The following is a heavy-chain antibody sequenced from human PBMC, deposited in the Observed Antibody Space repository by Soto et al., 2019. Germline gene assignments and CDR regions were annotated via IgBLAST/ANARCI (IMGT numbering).Heavy chain of an antibody. CDR2: IYYSGST. D-gene: IGHD3-10*01. Sequence: SETLSLTCTVSGGSISSGGYYWSWIRQHPGKGLEWIGYIYYSGSTYYNPSLKSRVTISVDTSKNQFSLKLSSVTAADTAVYYCARTYGSGSYCIDYWGQGTQVTVSS. V-gene: IGHV4-31*03. CDR1: GGSISSGGYY. CDR3: ARTYGSGSYCIDY. J-gene: IGHJ4*02.